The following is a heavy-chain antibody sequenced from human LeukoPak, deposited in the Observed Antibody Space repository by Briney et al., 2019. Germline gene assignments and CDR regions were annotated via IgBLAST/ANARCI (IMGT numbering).Heavy chain of an antibody. CDR1: GFTFSSYG. CDR2: ISYDGSNK. D-gene: IGHD2-15*01. J-gene: IGHJ4*02. Sequence: GRSLRLSCAASGFTFSSYGMHWVRQAPGKGLEWVAVISYDGSNKYYADSVKGRFTISRDNSKNTLYLQMNNLRAEDTAVYYCAKAPGIYCHYWGQGTLVTVSS. V-gene: IGHV3-30*18. CDR3: AKAPGIYCHY.